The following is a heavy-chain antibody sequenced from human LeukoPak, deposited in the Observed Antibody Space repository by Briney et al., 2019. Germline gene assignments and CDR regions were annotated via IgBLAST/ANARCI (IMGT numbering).Heavy chain of an antibody. CDR2: INPSEGST. Sequence: ASVRVSCKASGYTFTSYHIHWVRQVPGQGLEWMGVINPSEGSTDHAQKFQDRVSLTRDTSTSTVYMDLSRLRCEDTAVYYCARSDKMDVWGQGTTVTVSS. CDR1: GYTFTSYH. V-gene: IGHV1-46*01. CDR3: ARSDKMDV. J-gene: IGHJ6*02.